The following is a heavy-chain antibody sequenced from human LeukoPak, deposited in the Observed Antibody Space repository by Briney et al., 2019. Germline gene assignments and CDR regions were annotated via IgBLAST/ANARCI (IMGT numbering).Heavy chain of an antibody. J-gene: IGHJ4*02. D-gene: IGHD7-27*01. CDR1: GFTFSDHY. V-gene: IGHV3-11*04. CDR3: ARGHWGLDS. CDR2: ISRTGTTM. Sequence: GGSLRLSCAASGFTFSDHYMSWIRQAPGKGLEWVSYISRTGTTMYYADSVKGRFTLSRDNARNSLYLQMNSLRAEDTAVYYCARGHWGLDSWGQGTPVSVSS.